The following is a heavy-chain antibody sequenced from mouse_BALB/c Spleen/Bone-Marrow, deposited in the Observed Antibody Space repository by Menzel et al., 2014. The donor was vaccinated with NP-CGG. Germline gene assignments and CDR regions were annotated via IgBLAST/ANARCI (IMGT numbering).Heavy chain of an antibody. CDR1: GYAFTNYL. D-gene: IGHD1-2*01. CDR2: INPGSGGT. CDR3: AIGGEYGFLVF. J-gene: IGHJ4*01. Sequence: VMLVESGVELVRPGTSVKLSCKASGYAFTNYLIDWVKQRPGQGLEWIGVINPGSGGTNNNEKFKGKATLTADKSSSTEDLQVPSKESDNSGVYFCAIGGEYGFLVFWVQGTSVTVSS. V-gene: IGHV1-54*03.